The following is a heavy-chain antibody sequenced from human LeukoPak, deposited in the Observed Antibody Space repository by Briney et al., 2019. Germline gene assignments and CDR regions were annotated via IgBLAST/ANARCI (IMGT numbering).Heavy chain of an antibody. Sequence: SETLSLTCAVSGGSISSGTYSWSWIRQPPGKGLEWIGYIYHSGSTYYNPSLKSRVTISVDRSKNQFSLKLSSVTAADTAVYYRARSTEEYYYGSGSYYTSSWFDPWGQGTLVTVSS. V-gene: IGHV4-30-2*01. D-gene: IGHD3-10*01. J-gene: IGHJ5*02. CDR2: IYHSGST. CDR1: GGSISSGTYS. CDR3: ARSTEEYYYGSGSYYTSSWFDP.